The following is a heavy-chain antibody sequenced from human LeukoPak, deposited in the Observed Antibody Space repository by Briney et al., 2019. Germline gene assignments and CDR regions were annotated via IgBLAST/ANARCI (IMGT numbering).Heavy chain of an antibody. J-gene: IGHJ4*02. CDR2: IYYSGTT. Sequence: NPSETLSLTCTVSGGSISSSYWSWIRQPPGKGLEWIGYIYYSGTTHYNPSLKSRVTMSVATSNNQFSLRLSSVTAADTAIYYCAQHSGASPHYFDYWGQGALVTVSS. CDR3: AQHSGASPHYFDY. D-gene: IGHD1-26*01. V-gene: IGHV4-59*08. CDR1: GGSISSSY.